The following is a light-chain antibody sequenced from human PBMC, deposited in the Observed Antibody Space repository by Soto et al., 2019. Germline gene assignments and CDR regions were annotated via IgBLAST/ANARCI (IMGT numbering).Light chain of an antibody. CDR2: GAS. J-gene: IGKJ4*01. CDR3: QQYNNWPLT. CDR1: QSVSSN. V-gene: IGKV3-15*01. Sequence: IVMTHSPATLSVSPLERATLSCMASQSVSSNLAWYQQKPGQAPRLLIYGASTRATGIPARFSGSGSGTEFTLTISSLQSEDFAVYYCQQYNNWPLTFGGGTKVDIK.